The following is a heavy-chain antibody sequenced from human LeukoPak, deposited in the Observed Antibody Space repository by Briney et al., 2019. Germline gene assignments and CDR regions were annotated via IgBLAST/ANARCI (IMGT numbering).Heavy chain of an antibody. CDR2: MSPNSGNT. D-gene: IGHD5-18*01. Sequence: PLASVKVSCKASGYTFTSYDINWVRQAPGQGLEWMGWMSPNSGNTDYAQKFQGRVTITRNTSISTAYMELSSLRSEDTAMYYCAAYTARAFEIWGQGTMITVSS. CDR1: GYTFTSYD. J-gene: IGHJ3*02. CDR3: AAYTARAFEI. V-gene: IGHV1-8*03.